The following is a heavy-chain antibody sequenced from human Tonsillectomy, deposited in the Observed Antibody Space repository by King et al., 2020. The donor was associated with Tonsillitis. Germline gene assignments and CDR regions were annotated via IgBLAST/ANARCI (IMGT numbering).Heavy chain of an antibody. J-gene: IGHJ3*02. Sequence: VQLVESGGGLVQPGGSLRLSCAASGFTFSSYWMHWVRRAPGKGLLWVSRINSDGSSTTYADSVKGRFTISRDNAKNTLYLQMNSLRAEDTAVYYCASCDFWSGDAFDIWGQGTMVTVSS. D-gene: IGHD3-3*01. CDR2: INSDGSST. V-gene: IGHV3-74*01. CDR3: ASCDFWSGDAFDI. CDR1: GFTFSSYW.